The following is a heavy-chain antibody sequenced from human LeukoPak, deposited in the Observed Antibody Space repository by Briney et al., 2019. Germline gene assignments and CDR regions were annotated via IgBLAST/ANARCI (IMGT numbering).Heavy chain of an antibody. V-gene: IGHV3-21*01. CDR2: ISSSSSYI. CDR3: GREQSGSYIHAFDS. Sequence: GGSLRLSCAASGFTFSSYSMNWVRQAPGKGLEWVSSISSSSSYIYYADSVKGRFTISRDNSKNTLFLQMNSLRTDDTAVYYCGREQSGSYIHAFDSRGQGTLVTVSS. D-gene: IGHD3-3*01. J-gene: IGHJ5*01. CDR1: GFTFSSYS.